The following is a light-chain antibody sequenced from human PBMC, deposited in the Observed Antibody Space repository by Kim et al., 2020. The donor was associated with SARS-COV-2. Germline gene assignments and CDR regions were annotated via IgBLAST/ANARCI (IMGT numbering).Light chain of an antibody. CDR1: QSGSSSY. J-gene: IGKJ5*01. Sequence: PGERATPSCRASQSGSSSYLAWYQQKPGQAPRLLIYGASSRATGIPDRFSGSGSGTDFTLTISRLEPEDFAVYYCQQYGSSLSITFGQGTRLEIK. CDR2: GAS. CDR3: QQYGSSLSIT. V-gene: IGKV3-20*01.